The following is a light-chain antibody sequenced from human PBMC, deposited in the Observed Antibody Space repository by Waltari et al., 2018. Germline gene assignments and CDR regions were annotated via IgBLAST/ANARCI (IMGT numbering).Light chain of an antibody. Sequence: SSELTQDTAVSVAMGQTVRLTCQGDSLRSYYASWFQQRPGQAPILVIYDKNNRPSGVPDRFSGSSSHNTGSLTITGAQAEDEASYYCHSRDASGVAGSFGGGTKLTVL. V-gene: IGLV3-19*01. CDR3: HSRDASGVAGS. J-gene: IGLJ2*01. CDR1: SLRSYY. CDR2: DKN.